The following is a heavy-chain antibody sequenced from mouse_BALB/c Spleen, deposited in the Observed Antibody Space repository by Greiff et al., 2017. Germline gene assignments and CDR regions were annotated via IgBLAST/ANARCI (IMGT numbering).Heavy chain of an antibody. CDR3: ASRPYDYDYAMDY. CDR1: GYSITSDYA. Sequence: ESGPGLVKPSQSLSLTCTVTGYSITSDYAWNWIRQFPGNKLEWMGYISYSGSTSYNPSLKSRISITRDTSKNQFFLQLNSVTTEDTATYYCASRPYDYDYAMDYWGQGTSVTVSS. D-gene: IGHD2-4*01. CDR2: ISYSGST. V-gene: IGHV3-2*02. J-gene: IGHJ4*01.